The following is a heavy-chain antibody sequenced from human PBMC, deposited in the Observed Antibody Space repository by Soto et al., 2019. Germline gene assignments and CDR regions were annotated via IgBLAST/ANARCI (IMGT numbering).Heavy chain of an antibody. V-gene: IGHV4-4*09. CDR1: GCSISSYY. J-gene: IGHJ5*02. Sequence: SETLSLTCTVSGCSISSYYWSWIRQPPGKGLEWIGYLYFNGGTQYNPSLRTPISMSLDTSKKHFSLKMRSVTGADTAVYYCARGISKYSSWYEPHTWFDAWGQGALVTVSS. CDR2: LYFNGGT. D-gene: IGHD6-13*01. CDR3: ARGISKYSSWYEPHTWFDA.